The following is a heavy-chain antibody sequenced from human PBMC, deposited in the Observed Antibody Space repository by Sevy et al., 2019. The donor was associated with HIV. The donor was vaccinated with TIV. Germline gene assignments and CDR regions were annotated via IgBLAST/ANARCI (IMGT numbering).Heavy chain of an antibody. V-gene: IGHV5-51*01. D-gene: IGHD2-8*01. CDR1: GYSFTRNW. Sequence: GESLKISCKASGYSFTRNWIGWVRQMPGKGLELIGVIYTTDSETKYSPSFQGQVTISADKSIRTSYLKWSSLQASDTAIYYCARVQGYCTSGVCYGDYYYGMDVWGQGTSVTVSS. J-gene: IGHJ6*02. CDR2: IYTTDSET. CDR3: ARVQGYCTSGVCYGDYYYGMDV.